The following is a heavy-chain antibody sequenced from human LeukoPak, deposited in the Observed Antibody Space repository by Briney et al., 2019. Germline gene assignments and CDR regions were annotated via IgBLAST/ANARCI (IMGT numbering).Heavy chain of an antibody. V-gene: IGHV3-9*01. CDR2: ISWNSGSI. CDR1: GFTFDDYA. D-gene: IGHD5-18*01. Sequence: GRSLRLSCAASGFTFDDYAMHWVRQAPGKGLEWVSGISWNSGSIGYADSVKGRFTISRDNAKNSLYLQMNSLRAEDTAVYYCARARRGTAMVDYWGQGTLVTVSS. CDR3: ARARRGTAMVDY. J-gene: IGHJ4*02.